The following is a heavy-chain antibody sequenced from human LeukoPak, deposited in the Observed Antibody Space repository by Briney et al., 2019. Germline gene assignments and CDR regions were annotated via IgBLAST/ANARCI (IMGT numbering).Heavy chain of an antibody. CDR2: ISYDGSNK. V-gene: IGHV3-30-3*01. D-gene: IGHD2-15*01. J-gene: IGHJ4*02. CDR3: ARDEDIVVVVAATSGLGFFDY. Sequence: PGGSLRLSCAASGFTFSSYAMHWVRQAPGKGLEWVAVISYDGSNKYYADSVKGRFTISRDNSKNTLYPQMNSLRAEDTAVYYCARDEDIVVVVAATSGLGFFDYWGQGTLVTVSS. CDR1: GFTFSSYA.